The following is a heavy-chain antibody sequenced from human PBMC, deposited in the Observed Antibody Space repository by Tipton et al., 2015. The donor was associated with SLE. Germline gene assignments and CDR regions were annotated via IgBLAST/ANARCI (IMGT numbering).Heavy chain of an antibody. D-gene: IGHD6-6*01. Sequence: QLVQSGAEVKKPGESLKISCQASGYSFTNYWIGWVRQMPGKGLEWMGTIYPGDSDTRYSPSFQGQVIISADKAISTAYLQWSSLKASDTAMYYCVLSSSAHYWGQGTLVTVSS. CDR2: IYPGDSDT. CDR3: VLSSSAHY. CDR1: GYSFTNYW. V-gene: IGHV5-51*03. J-gene: IGHJ4*02.